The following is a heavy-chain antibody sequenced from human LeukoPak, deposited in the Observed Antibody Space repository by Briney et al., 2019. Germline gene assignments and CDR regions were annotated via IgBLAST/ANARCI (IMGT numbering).Heavy chain of an antibody. V-gene: IGHV7-4-1*02. J-gene: IGHJ3*02. Sequence: ASVKVSCKASGYTFTSYAMNWVRQAPGQGLEWMGWINTNTGNPTYAQGFTGRFVFSLDTSVSTAYLQISSLKAEDTAVYYCARDLRAMMRDTAMVSTVSKTKDAFDIWGQGTMVTVSS. CDR1: GYTFTSYA. CDR2: INTNTGNP. D-gene: IGHD5-18*01. CDR3: ARDLRAMMRDTAMVSTVSKTKDAFDI.